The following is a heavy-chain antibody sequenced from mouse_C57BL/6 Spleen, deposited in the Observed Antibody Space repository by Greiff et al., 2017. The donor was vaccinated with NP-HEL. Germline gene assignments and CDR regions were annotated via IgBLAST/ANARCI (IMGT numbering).Heavy chain of an antibody. J-gene: IGHJ4*01. Sequence: EVQLQQSGPELVKPGASVKMSCKASGYTFTDYNMHWVKQSHGKSLEWIGYINPNNGGTSYNQKFKGKATLTVNKSSSTAYMELRSLTSEDSAVYYCARGDYGNHYAMDYWGQGTSVTVSS. CDR3: ARGDYGNHYAMDY. V-gene: IGHV1-22*01. CDR1: GYTFTDYN. D-gene: IGHD2-1*01. CDR2: INPNNGGT.